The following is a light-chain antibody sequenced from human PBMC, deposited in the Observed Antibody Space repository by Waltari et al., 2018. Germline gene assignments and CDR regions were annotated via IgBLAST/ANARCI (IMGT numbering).Light chain of an antibody. Sequence: QSALTQPRSVSGSPGQSVTISSACASSNVGNYDFVSWYQQHPGKAPKLMIYDVNKRPSGVPDRFSGSKSGNMASLTISGLQAEDEADYYCCSYAGSSPHYVFGSGTKVTVL. CDR2: DVN. CDR3: CSYAGSSPHYV. J-gene: IGLJ1*01. V-gene: IGLV2-11*01. CDR1: SSNVGNYDF.